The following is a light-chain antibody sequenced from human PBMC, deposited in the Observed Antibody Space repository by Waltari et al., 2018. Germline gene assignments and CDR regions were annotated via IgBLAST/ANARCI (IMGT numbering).Light chain of an antibody. CDR3: QQYDNLPLT. Sequence: DIQMTQYPSSLSASVGDRVTITCQASQDITNYLNWYQQKPGKAPKLLIYDASNLETGVPSRFSGSGSRTDFTFTISSLQPEDVATYYCQQYDNLPLTFGGGTKVEIK. CDR2: DAS. J-gene: IGKJ4*01. CDR1: QDITNY. V-gene: IGKV1-33*01.